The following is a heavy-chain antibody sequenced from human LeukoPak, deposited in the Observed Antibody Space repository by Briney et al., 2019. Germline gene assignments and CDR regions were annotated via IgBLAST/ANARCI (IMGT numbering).Heavy chain of an antibody. CDR3: AKGSYYYGSGSYYNVYYYYYMDV. J-gene: IGHJ6*03. CDR1: GFTFSDYG. D-gene: IGHD3-10*01. CDR2: IRYDGSDK. Sequence: GGSLRLSCAASGFTFSDYGMHWIRQAPGKVLEWVAFIRYDGSDKYYADSVKGRFTISRDNSKNTLSLQMNSLSAEDTAVYYCAKGSYYYGSGSYYNVYYYYYMDVWGKGTTVTISS. V-gene: IGHV3-30*02.